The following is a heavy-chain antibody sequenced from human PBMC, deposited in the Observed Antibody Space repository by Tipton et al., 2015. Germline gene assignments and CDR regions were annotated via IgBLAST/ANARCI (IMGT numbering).Heavy chain of an antibody. CDR2: TWYNTNLIK. CDR1: GDSVSSYSAA. J-gene: IGHJ6*02. V-gene: IGHV6-1*01. CDR3: ARGRPHYYAMDV. Sequence: GLVKPSRTLSLICAISGDSVSSYSAAWNWIRQSPSRGLEWLGRTWYNTNLIKEYADSVKSRITIAPDTSKNQFSLQLDSVTPEDTAVYYCARGRPHYYAMDVWGPGITVTVSS.